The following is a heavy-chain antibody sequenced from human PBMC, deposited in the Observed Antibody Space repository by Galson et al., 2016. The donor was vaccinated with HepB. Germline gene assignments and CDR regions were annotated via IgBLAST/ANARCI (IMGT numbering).Heavy chain of an antibody. J-gene: IGHJ5*02. V-gene: IGHV1-8*01. CDR2: MNPKSGNT. CDR1: AYTFTNYD. CDR3: AGGAVVVSGHWFDP. Sequence: SVKVSCKASAYTFTNYDINWVRQATGQGLEWMGWMNPKSGNTGYAQKFQGRLTMTRNISISTAYMELNSLTSEDTAVYYCAGGAVVVSGHWFDPWGQGVLVTVSS. D-gene: IGHD3-22*01.